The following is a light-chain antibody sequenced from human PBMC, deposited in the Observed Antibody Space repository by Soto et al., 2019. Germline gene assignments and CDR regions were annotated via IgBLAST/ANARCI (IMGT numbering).Light chain of an antibody. CDR1: QTISSR. CDR3: QHYNSYSEA. V-gene: IGKV1-5*03. Sequence: DIQMTQSPSTLSGSVGDRVTITCRASQTISSRLAWYQQKPGKAPKLLIYTASTLKSGVPSRSSGSGSGTEFTLTISSLQPDDFATYYCQHYNSYSEAFGQGTKVDIK. J-gene: IGKJ1*01. CDR2: TAS.